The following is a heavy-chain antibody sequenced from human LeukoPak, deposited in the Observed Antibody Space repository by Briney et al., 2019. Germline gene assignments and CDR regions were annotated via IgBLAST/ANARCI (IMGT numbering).Heavy chain of an antibody. V-gene: IGHV3-23*01. D-gene: IGHD2-21*02. CDR1: GFIFSSYA. J-gene: IGHJ4*02. CDR2: FSGSGVST. Sequence: GGSLRLSCAASGFIFSSYAMSWVRQAPGKGLEWVSDFSGSGVSTYYADSVKGRFTISRDNSKNTLYLQMNSLRAEDTAVYYCAKDGASYCGGDCYSIFDYWGQGTLVTVSS. CDR3: AKDGASYCGGDCYSIFDY.